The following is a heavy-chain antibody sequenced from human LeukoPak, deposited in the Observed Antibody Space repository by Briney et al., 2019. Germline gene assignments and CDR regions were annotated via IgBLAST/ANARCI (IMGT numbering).Heavy chain of an antibody. CDR3: ARDLDGYSSSWYAWFDP. CDR2: IYHSGST. CDR1: GGSISSSNW. V-gene: IGHV4-4*02. D-gene: IGHD6-13*01. J-gene: IGHJ5*02. Sequence: PSETLSLTCAVSGGSISSSNWWSWVRQPPGKGREWIGEIYHSGSTNYNPSLKSRVTISVDKSKNQFSLKLSSVTAADTAVYYCARDLDGYSSSWYAWFDPWGQGTLVTVSS.